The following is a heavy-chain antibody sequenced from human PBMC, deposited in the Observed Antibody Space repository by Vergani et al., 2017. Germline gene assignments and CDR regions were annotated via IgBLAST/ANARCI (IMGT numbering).Heavy chain of an antibody. CDR2: IYTSGPT. CDR1: GGSFSTGGQS. D-gene: IGHD2-21*01. J-gene: IGHJ3*01. CDR3: ARDGGEYDKDALDV. Sequence: QVQLQESGPGLVKPSQTLSLTCTVSGGSFSTGGQSWTWLRQSAGKGLEWIGRIYTSGPTNYNPSLRIRAIMFVHASKKHFSRKLTSVTAADTAVYYCARDGGEYDKDALDVWGKGTKVTVTS. V-gene: IGHV4-61*02.